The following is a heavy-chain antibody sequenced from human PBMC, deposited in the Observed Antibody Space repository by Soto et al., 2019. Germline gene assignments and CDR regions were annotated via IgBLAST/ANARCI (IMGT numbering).Heavy chain of an antibody. Sequence: EVQLVESGGGLVKPGGSLRLSCAASGFTFSSYSMNWVRQAPGKGLEWVSSISSSSSYIYYADSVKGRFTISRDNAKNSLYLQMNSLRAEDTAVYYCARAGKRGSGRPNWGQGTLVTVSS. V-gene: IGHV3-21*01. J-gene: IGHJ4*02. CDR1: GFTFSSYS. D-gene: IGHD3-10*01. CDR3: ARAGKRGSGRPN. CDR2: ISSSSSYI.